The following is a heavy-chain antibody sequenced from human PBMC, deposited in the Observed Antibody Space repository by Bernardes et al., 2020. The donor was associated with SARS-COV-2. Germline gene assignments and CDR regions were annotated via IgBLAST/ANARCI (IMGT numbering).Heavy chain of an antibody. D-gene: IGHD3-3*01. CDR2: IYSGGKT. CDR1: GFTVSTNY. J-gene: IGHJ6*03. Sequence: GGSLRLSCAASGFTVSTNYMSWVRQAPGKGLEWVSVIYSGGKTYYADSVKGRFTVSRDNSENTLNLQMNSLRAEDTAVYYCARGEWSGYFDYYYYMDVWGKGATVTVSS. V-gene: IGHV3-53*01. CDR3: ARGEWSGYFDYYYYMDV.